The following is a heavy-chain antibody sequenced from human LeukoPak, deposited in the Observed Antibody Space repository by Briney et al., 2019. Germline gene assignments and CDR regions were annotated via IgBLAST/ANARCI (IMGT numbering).Heavy chain of an antibody. CDR3: ARYRTPYYDSSGYGVVFDY. D-gene: IGHD3-22*01. Sequence: SVKVSCKASGGTFSSYAISWVRQAPGQGLEWMGGIIPIFGTANYAQKFQGRVTITADESTSTAYMELSSLRSEDTAVYYCARYRTPYYDSSGYGVVFDYWGQGTLVTVSS. CDR2: IIPIFGTA. CDR1: GGTFSSYA. J-gene: IGHJ4*02. V-gene: IGHV1-69*13.